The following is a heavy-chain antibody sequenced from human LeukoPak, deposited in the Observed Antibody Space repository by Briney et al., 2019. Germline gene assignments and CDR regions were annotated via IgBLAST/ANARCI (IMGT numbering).Heavy chain of an antibody. CDR1: GFSFSNYW. J-gene: IGHJ4*02. V-gene: IGHV3-7*01. D-gene: IGHD2-2*01. CDR3: ATVPAGHYFDY. Sequence: GGSLRLSCAGSGFSFSNYWMTWVRQAPGKGLEWVANIKQDGSDKYYVDSVKGRFTISRDNAKNSLYLQMNSLRAEDTAVYYCATVPAGHYFDYWGQGTLVVVSS. CDR2: IKQDGSDK.